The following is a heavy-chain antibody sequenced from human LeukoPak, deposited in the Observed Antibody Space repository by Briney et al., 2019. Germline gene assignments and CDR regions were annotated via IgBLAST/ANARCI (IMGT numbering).Heavy chain of an antibody. CDR2: IYSGGST. V-gene: IGHV3-53*01. Sequence: GGSLRLSCAASGFTVSSNYMSWVRQAPGKGLEWVSGIYSGGSTYYADSVKGRFTISRDNSKNTLYLQMNSLRAEDTAVYYCARDSGGIYDFWSGSPYYMDVWGKGTTVTVSS. J-gene: IGHJ6*03. CDR1: GFTVSSNY. D-gene: IGHD3-3*01. CDR3: ARDSGGIYDFWSGSPYYMDV.